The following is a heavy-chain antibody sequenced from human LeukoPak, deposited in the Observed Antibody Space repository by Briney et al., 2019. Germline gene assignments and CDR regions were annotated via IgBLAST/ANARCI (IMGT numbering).Heavy chain of an antibody. CDR1: GGTFSSYA. CDR3: ARDQEQQLVQYYFDY. CDR2: IIPIFGTA. V-gene: IGHV1-69*05. D-gene: IGHD6-13*01. J-gene: IGHJ4*02. Sequence: SVKVSCKASGGTFSSYAISWVRQAPGQGLEWMGGIIPIFGTANYAQKFQGRVTITRDTSASTAYMELSSLRSEDTAVYYCARDQEQQLVQYYFDYWGQGTLVTVSS.